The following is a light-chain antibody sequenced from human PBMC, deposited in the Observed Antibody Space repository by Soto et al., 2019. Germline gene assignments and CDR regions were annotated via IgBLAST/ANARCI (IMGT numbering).Light chain of an antibody. CDR3: YSYPGSRTFVV. CDR2: EVT. J-gene: IGLJ2*01. Sequence: QSVLTQPASVSGSPGQSITISCTGTSSDVGNFNLVSWYQHHPGKAPKLMIYEVTKRPSGVSNRFSGSKSGNTASLTISGRQADDEADYYCYSYPGSRTFVVIGGGTQLTVL. V-gene: IGLV2-23*02. CDR1: SSDVGNFNL.